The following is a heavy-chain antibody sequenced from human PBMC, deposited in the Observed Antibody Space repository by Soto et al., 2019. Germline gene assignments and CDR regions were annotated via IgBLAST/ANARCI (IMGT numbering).Heavy chain of an antibody. D-gene: IGHD2-15*01. V-gene: IGHV3-23*01. J-gene: IGHJ5*02. CDR1: GFTFSSYA. Sequence: GGSLRLSCAASGFTFSSYAMSWVRQAPGKGLEWVSAISGSGGSTYYADSVKGRFTISRDNSKNTLYLQMNSLRAEDTAVYYCAKDRGDYCSGGSCYSHLFDPWGQGTLVTVSS. CDR2: ISGSGGST. CDR3: AKDRGDYCSGGSCYSHLFDP.